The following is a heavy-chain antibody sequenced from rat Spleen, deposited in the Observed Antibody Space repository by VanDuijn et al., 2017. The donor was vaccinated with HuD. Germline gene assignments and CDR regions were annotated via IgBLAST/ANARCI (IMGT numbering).Heavy chain of an antibody. D-gene: IGHD1-4*01. J-gene: IGHJ1*01. Sequence: EVQPQESGPGLVKPSQSLSLTCSVTGYSITSSYRWNWIRKFPGNKLEWMGYINYSGTTSYNPSLKSRISISRDTSKNQFFLQLNSVTTEDTATYYCARAVPLFGYNWYFDFWGPGTMVTVSS. CDR1: GYSITSSY. V-gene: IGHV3-1*01. CDR3: ARAVPLFGYNWYFDF. CDR2: INYSGTT.